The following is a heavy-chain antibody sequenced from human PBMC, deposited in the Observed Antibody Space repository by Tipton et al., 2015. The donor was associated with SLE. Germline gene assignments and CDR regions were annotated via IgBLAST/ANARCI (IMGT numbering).Heavy chain of an antibody. V-gene: IGHV4-39*07. CDR3: VRRCRLGLGY. CDR2: ILYSGST. J-gene: IGHJ4*02. CDR1: GGSISNNNYY. Sequence: TLSLTCTVSGGSISNNNYYWGWIRQPPGTGLEWIGSILYSGSTYYNPSLKSRVTMSVDTSKSQFSLKLSSVTAADTAVYYCVRRCRLGLGYWGQGTLVTVSS. D-gene: IGHD1-26*01.